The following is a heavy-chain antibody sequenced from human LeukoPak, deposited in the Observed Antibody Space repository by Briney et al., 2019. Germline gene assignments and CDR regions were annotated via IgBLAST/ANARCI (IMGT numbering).Heavy chain of an antibody. J-gene: IGHJ4*02. Sequence: SETLSLTCTVSGGSISSYYWSWIRQPPGKGLEWIGYIYYNGSTNYTPSLKNRVTISLDTSKNQFSLKLRSVTAADTAMYYCARAVVLYYDGSGYSTRFDYWGQGTLVTVSS. V-gene: IGHV4-59*01. D-gene: IGHD3-22*01. CDR1: GGSISSYY. CDR3: ARAVVLYYDGSGYSTRFDY. CDR2: IYYNGST.